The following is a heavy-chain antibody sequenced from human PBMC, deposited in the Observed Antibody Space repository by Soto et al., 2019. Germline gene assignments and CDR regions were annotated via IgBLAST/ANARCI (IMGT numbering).Heavy chain of an antibody. D-gene: IGHD2-15*01. Sequence: PSETLSLTCAVSGGSISSSNWWSWVRQPPGKGLEWIGEIYHSGSTNYNPSLKSRVTISVDKSKNQFSLKLSSVTAADTAVYYCARDNDCSGGSCYSQYYGMDVWGQGTTVTVSS. J-gene: IGHJ6*02. CDR3: ARDNDCSGGSCYSQYYGMDV. V-gene: IGHV4-4*02. CDR1: GGSISSSNW. CDR2: IYHSGST.